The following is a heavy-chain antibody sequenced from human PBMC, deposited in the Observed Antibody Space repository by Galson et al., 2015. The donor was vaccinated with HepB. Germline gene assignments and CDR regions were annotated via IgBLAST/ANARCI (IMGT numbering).Heavy chain of an antibody. CDR1: GFTFSSYG. D-gene: IGHD3-22*01. CDR3: AKGGTMIVVVSYFDY. J-gene: IGHJ4*02. Sequence: SLRLSCAASGFTFSSYGMHWVRQAPGKGLEWVAVISYDGSNKYYADSVKGRFTISRDNSKNTLYLQMNSLRAEDTAVYYCAKGGTMIVVVSYFDYWGQGTLVTVSP. CDR2: ISYDGSNK. V-gene: IGHV3-30*18.